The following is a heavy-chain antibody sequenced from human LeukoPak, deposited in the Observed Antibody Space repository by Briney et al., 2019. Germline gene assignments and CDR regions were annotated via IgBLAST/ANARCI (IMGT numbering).Heavy chain of an antibody. CDR3: AKGGVDTAMVSLDY. V-gene: IGHV3-43*01. J-gene: IGHJ4*02. CDR2: ITWDGGST. Sequence: PGGSLRLSCAASGFTLDDYTMHWVRQAPGKGLEWFSLITWDGGSTYYADSVKGRFTTSRDNSKNSLYLQMNSLRTEDTALYYCAKGGVDTAMVSLDYWGQGTLVTVSS. CDR1: GFTLDDYT. D-gene: IGHD5-18*01.